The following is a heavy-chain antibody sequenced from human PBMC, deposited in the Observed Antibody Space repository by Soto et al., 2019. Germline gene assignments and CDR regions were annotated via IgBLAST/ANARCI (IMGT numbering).Heavy chain of an antibody. CDR1: GGTFSSYA. D-gene: IGHD6-13*01. CDR2: LIPMFITV. Sequence: QVQLVQSGAEVKKPGSSVKVSCQASGGTFSSYAISWVRQAPGQGLEWMGGLIPMFITVNYAQKFQGRVTITADESTSTDYRELSSLRCEDTAEYYFARTGGPYSSSYYWFDPWGHGTLVTVSS. CDR3: ARTGGPYSSSYYWFDP. J-gene: IGHJ5*02. V-gene: IGHV1-69*01.